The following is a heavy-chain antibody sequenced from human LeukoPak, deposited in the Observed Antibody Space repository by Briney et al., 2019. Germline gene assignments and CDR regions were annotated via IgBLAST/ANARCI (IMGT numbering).Heavy chain of an antibody. CDR2: IKENGNEQ. CDR3: AKDLGGSQSLYYYYYYGMDV. V-gene: IGHV3-7*01. Sequence: PGESLRLSCAASGFTFNGYWMSWVRQAPGKGPEWVAHIKENGNEQYYADSVKGRFTISRDNAKKSLCLQMNSLRVEDTAVYYCAKDLGGSQSLYYYYYYGMDVWGQGTTVTVSS. J-gene: IGHJ6*02. D-gene: IGHD1-26*01. CDR1: GFTFNGYW.